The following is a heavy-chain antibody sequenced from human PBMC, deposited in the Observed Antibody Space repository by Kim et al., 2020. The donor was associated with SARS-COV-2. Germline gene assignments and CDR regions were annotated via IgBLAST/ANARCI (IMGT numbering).Heavy chain of an antibody. D-gene: IGHD2-2*01. V-gene: IGHV4-30-4*01. Sequence: SETLSLTCTVSGGSISSGDYYWSWIRQPPGKGLEWIGYIYYSGSTYYNPSLKSRVTISVDTSKNQFSLKLSSVTAADTAVYYCARESTSWTRGHWFDPWGQGTLVTVSS. J-gene: IGHJ5*02. CDR1: GGSISSGDYY. CDR2: IYYSGST. CDR3: ARESTSWTRGHWFDP.